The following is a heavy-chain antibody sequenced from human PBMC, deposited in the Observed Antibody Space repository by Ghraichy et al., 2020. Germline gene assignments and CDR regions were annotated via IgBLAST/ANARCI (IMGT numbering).Heavy chain of an antibody. CDR2: IYQSGST. D-gene: IGHD3-22*01. V-gene: IGHV4-30-2*01. CDR1: GGSINSGSFS. Sequence: SLNISCAVSGGSINSGSFSWSWIRQPPGKGLEWIGYIYQSGSTYYNPSLKSRVTISLDDSKNQFSLRLTSVTAADTAVYYCARAPYDDDGFYDDGFDIWGQGTMFTVSS. J-gene: IGHJ3*02. CDR3: ARAPYDDDGFYDDGFDI.